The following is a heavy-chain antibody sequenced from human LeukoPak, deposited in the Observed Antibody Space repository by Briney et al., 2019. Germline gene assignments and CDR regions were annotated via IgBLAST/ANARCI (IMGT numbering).Heavy chain of an antibody. J-gene: IGHJ4*02. D-gene: IGHD3-22*01. CDR1: GYTFTGYY. Sequence: GASVKVSCKASGYTFTGYYMHWARQAPGQGLEWMGWINPNSGGTNYAQKFQGRVTMTRDTSISTAYMELSRLRSDDTAVYYCARSYYDSSGYYEACNYWGQGTLVTVSS. CDR3: ARSYYDSSGYYEACNY. V-gene: IGHV1-2*02. CDR2: INPNSGGT.